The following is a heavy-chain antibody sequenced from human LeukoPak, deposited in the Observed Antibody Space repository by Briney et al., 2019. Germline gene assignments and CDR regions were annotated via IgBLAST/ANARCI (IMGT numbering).Heavy chain of an antibody. Sequence: ASVKVSCKASGYTFTRYYMHWVRQAPGQGLEWMGIINPSGGSTSYAQKFQGRVTMTRDKSTSTVYMELSSLSSEDTAVHYCAREAAGGTTSFDYWGQGTRVTVSS. J-gene: IGHJ4*02. CDR1: GYTFTRYY. D-gene: IGHD6-13*01. CDR3: AREAAGGTTSFDY. V-gene: IGHV1-46*01. CDR2: INPSGGST.